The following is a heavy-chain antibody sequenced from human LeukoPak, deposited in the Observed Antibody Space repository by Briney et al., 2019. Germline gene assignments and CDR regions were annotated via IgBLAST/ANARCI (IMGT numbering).Heavy chain of an antibody. Sequence: SETLSLTCTVSGGSISSYYWSWIRQPPGKGLEWIGYIYYSGSTNYNPSLKSRVTISVDTSKNQFSLKLSSVTAADTAVYYCAREAGPHGDPPFDYWGQGTLVTVSS. CDR2: IYYSGST. CDR3: AREAGPHGDPPFDY. V-gene: IGHV4-59*01. J-gene: IGHJ4*02. CDR1: GGSISSYY. D-gene: IGHD4-17*01.